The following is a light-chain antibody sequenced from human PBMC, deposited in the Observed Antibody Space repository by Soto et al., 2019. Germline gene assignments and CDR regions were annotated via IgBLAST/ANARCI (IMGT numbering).Light chain of an antibody. J-gene: IGKJ2*01. CDR3: RQYGISPSYT. CDR1: QSLSSSY. V-gene: IGKV3-20*01. CDR2: GAS. Sequence: EIVLTQSPGALSLSPGEGATLSCRASQSLSSSYVAWYQQKVGQPPRLLIYGASNRATGIPDRFSGSWSGTEFTLTISRLEPEDFAVYYCRQYGISPSYTFAQGTKLEIK.